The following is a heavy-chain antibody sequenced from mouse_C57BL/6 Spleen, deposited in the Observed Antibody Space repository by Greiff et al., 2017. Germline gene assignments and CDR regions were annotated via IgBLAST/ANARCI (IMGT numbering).Heavy chain of an antibody. D-gene: IGHD4-1*01. CDR2: INPNNGGT. V-gene: IGHV1-26*01. CDR1: GYTFTDYY. J-gene: IGHJ2*01. Sequence: EVQLQQSGPELVKPGASVKISCKASGYTFTDYYMNWVKQSHGKCLEWIGDINPNNGGTSYNQKFKGKATLTVDKSSSTAYMELRSLTSEDSAVYYCARGAGTYYFDYWGKGNTLTVSS. CDR3: ARGAGTYYFDY.